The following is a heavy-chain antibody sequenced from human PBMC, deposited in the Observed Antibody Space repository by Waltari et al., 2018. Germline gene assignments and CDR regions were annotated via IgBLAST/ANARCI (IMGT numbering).Heavy chain of an antibody. D-gene: IGHD4-17*01. CDR3: ARNYGDITFDP. J-gene: IGHJ5*02. Sequence: QVQLVQSGAEVKKPGSSVKVSCKASGGTFSSYAISWGRQAPGQGLEWMGWINPNSGGTNYAQKCQGWVTMTRDTSISTAYMERSRLRSDDTAVYYCARNYGDITFDPWGQGTLVTVSS. V-gene: IGHV1-2*04. CDR2: INPNSGGT. CDR1: GGTFSSYA.